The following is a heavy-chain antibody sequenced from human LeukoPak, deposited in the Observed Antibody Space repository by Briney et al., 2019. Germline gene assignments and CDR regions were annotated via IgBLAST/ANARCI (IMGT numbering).Heavy chain of an antibody. V-gene: IGHV4-4*02. CDR2: IFHSGGT. D-gene: IGHD2-2*01. CDR3: ARSPTKRVPEDY. CDR1: SGSIFSSNW. J-gene: IGHJ4*02. Sequence: PSETLSLTCAVSSGSIFSSNWWSWVRQPPGKGLEWIGQIFHSGGTSYSPSLKSRVTISVDKSKNQFSLRLTSVTAADTAVYYCARSPTKRVPEDYWGQGTLVTVSS.